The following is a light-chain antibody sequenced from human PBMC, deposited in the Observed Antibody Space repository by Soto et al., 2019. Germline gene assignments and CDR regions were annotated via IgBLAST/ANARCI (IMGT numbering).Light chain of an antibody. J-gene: IGKJ2*01. CDR3: QQYYSTPDT. Sequence: DIVMTQSPDSLAVSLGERATINCKSSQSVLYSSNNKNYLAWYQQKPGQPPKLLIYWASTRDSGVPDRFSGSGSWTDFTLTISSLQAEDVAVYYCQQYYSTPDTFGQGTKLEIK. V-gene: IGKV4-1*01. CDR2: WAS. CDR1: QSVLYSSNNKNY.